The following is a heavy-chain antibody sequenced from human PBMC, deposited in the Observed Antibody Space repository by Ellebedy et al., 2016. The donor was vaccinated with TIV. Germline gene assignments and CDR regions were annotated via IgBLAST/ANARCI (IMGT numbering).Heavy chain of an antibody. D-gene: IGHD3-9*01. Sequence: SETLSLXCTVSGYSISSGYYWGWIRQPPGKGLEWIGSIYHSGSTYYNPSLKSRVTISVDTSKNQFSLKLSSVTAADTAVYYCARASRTYYDILTGYSYDAFDIWGQGTMVTVSS. CDR2: IYHSGST. V-gene: IGHV4-38-2*02. J-gene: IGHJ3*02. CDR1: GYSISSGYY. CDR3: ARASRTYYDILTGYSYDAFDI.